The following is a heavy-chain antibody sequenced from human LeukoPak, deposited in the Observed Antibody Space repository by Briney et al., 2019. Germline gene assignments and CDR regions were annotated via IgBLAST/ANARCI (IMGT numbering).Heavy chain of an antibody. J-gene: IGHJ6*03. CDR3: AKSYYNYMDV. V-gene: IGHV3-48*01. CDR2: ISSTTPTT. CDR1: GFTFSSYS. Sequence: PGGFLRLSCAASGFTFSSYSMNWVRQAPGKGLEWVSYISSTTPTTYYADSVKGRFTISRDNAKNSFYLQMNSLRAEDTAVYYCAKSYYNYMDVWGKGTTVTVSS.